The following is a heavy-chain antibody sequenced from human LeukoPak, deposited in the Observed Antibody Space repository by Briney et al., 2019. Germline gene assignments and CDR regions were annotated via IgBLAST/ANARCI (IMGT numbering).Heavy chain of an antibody. CDR1: GYTFTGYY. CDR3: ACGGPGGGYYDILTGYYFRDYYYYMDV. D-gene: IGHD3-9*01. V-gene: IGHV1-2*02. J-gene: IGHJ6*03. CDR2: INPNSGGT. Sequence: ASVTVSCKASGYTFTGYYMHWLRQAPGQGLEWMGWINPNSGGTNYARRFQGRVTMTRDRYIRTAYMELSRLTSDDRDVYYCACGGPGGGYYDILTGYYFRDYYYYMDVWGKGTTVTISS.